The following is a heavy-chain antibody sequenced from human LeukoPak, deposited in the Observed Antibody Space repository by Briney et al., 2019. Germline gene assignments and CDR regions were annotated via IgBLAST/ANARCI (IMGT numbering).Heavy chain of an antibody. Sequence: GGSLRLSCAASGFTFNTYIMNWVRRAPGKGLEWVSYISSGSSTIYYADSVKGRFTISRDNAKNSLYLQMNSLRAEDTAVYYCARGYSSSSGFHFDYWGQGSLVTVSS. CDR1: GFTFNTYI. CDR2: ISSGSSTI. CDR3: ARGYSSSSGFHFDY. J-gene: IGHJ4*02. V-gene: IGHV3-48*01. D-gene: IGHD6-6*01.